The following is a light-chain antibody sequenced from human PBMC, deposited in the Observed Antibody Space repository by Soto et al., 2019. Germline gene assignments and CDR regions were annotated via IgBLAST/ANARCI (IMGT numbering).Light chain of an antibody. Sequence: QSALTQPASVSGSPGQSITISCTGTSSDIGDYNYVSWYQQHPGKAPKLMIYGVSSRPSGVSNRFSGSKSGNTASLTISGLQAEDEADYYCSSYTSISTWVFRGGTKVTVL. CDR3: SSYTSISTWV. V-gene: IGLV2-14*01. CDR2: GVS. CDR1: SSDIGDYNY. J-gene: IGLJ3*02.